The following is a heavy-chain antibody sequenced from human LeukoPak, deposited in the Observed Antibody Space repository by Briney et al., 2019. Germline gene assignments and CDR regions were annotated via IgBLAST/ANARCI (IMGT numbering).Heavy chain of an antibody. CDR1: GGSITRYY. Sequence: SEILSLTCTVSGGSITRYYRSSIWQPPGKGLEWIGYIYYSGSTNYNPSLKSRVTISVDTSKNQFSLKLSSLTAADTAVYYFACVAPPEYCDFWSGYGDVWGKGTTVTVSS. J-gene: IGHJ6*04. V-gene: IGHV4-59*01. D-gene: IGHD3-3*01. CDR2: IYYSGST. CDR3: ACVAPPEYCDFWSGYGDV.